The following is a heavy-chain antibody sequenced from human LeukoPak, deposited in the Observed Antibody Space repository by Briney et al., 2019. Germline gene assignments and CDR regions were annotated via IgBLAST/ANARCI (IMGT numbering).Heavy chain of an antibody. CDR2: IYWDDAT. CDR3: AHSVSLDFNYWYFDL. D-gene: IGHD1-1*01. Sequence: KRSGPTLVNPTQTLTLTCTFSGFSLSTSGVGVGWIRQPPGKALEGLALIYWDDATRYSPSLKSRLTITKDTSKNQVVLTMTNMDPVDTATYYCAHSVSLDFNYWYFDLWGRGTLVTVSS. V-gene: IGHV2-5*02. CDR1: GFSLSTSGVG. J-gene: IGHJ2*01.